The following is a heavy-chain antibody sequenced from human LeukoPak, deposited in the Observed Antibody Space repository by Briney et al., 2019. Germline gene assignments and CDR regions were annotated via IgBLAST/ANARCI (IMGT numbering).Heavy chain of an antibody. CDR1: GFTFSSYA. CDR2: ISGSGSTT. CDR3: AELGITMIGGV. Sequence: PGGSLRLSCAASGFTFSSYAMSWARQAPGKGLEWVSAISGSGSTTYYADPVKGRFTISRDNAKNSLYLQMNSLRAEDTAVYYCAELGITMIGGVWGKGTTVTISS. J-gene: IGHJ6*04. D-gene: IGHD3-10*02. V-gene: IGHV3-23*01.